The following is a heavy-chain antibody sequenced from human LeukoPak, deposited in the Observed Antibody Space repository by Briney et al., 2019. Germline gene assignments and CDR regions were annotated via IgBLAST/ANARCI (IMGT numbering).Heavy chain of an antibody. J-gene: IGHJ4*02. Sequence: GESLKISCKGSGYSFTSYWIGWVRQMPGKGLEWMGIIYPGDSDTRYSPSFQGQVTISADKSISTAYLQWSSLKASDTAMYYCARRAPPPYYGSGSYYLLDYWGQGTLVTVSS. V-gene: IGHV5-51*01. D-gene: IGHD3-10*01. CDR3: ARRAPPPYYGSGSYYLLDY. CDR2: IYPGDSDT. CDR1: GYSFTSYW.